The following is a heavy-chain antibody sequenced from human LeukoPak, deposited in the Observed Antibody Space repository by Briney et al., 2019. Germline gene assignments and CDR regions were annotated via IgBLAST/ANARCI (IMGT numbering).Heavy chain of an antibody. CDR2: INWNYRDI. Sequence: GGSLRLSCAASGFIFDDFAMHWVRQVPGKGLEWVARINWNYRDILYATSVRGRFTISRDNAKNSLSLLMSSLKVEDTALYYCAKDMSRGPRMTANIFDHLGQGTLVIVSS. CDR3: AKDMSRGPRMTANIFDH. D-gene: IGHD2-21*02. J-gene: IGHJ4*02. CDR1: GFIFDDFA. V-gene: IGHV3-9*01.